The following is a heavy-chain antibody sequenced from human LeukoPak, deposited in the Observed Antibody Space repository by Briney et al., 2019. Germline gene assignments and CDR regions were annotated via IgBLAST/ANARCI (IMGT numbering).Heavy chain of an antibody. Sequence: SETLSLTCTVSGYSISSGYYWGWIRQPPGKGLEWIGSIYHSGSTYYNPPLKSRVNISVDTSKNQFSLKLSSVTAADTAVYYCARVSSDTSGYYFLDYWGQGTLVTVSS. D-gene: IGHD3-22*01. CDR2: IYHSGST. CDR3: ARVSSDTSGYYFLDY. V-gene: IGHV4-38-2*02. CDR1: GYSISSGYY. J-gene: IGHJ4*02.